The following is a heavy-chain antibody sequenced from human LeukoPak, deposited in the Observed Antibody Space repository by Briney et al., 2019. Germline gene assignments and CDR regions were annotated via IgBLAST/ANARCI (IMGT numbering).Heavy chain of an antibody. CDR3: ARVLGYGDYNWFDP. V-gene: IGHV3-66*01. J-gene: IGHJ5*02. CDR1: GFTVSSNY. CDR2: IYSGGST. Sequence: GGSPRLSCAASGFTVSSNYMSWVRQAPGKGLEWVSVIYSGGSTYYADSVKGRFTISRDNSKNTLYLQMNSLRAEDTAVYYCARVLGYGDYNWFDPWGQGTLVTVSS. D-gene: IGHD4-17*01.